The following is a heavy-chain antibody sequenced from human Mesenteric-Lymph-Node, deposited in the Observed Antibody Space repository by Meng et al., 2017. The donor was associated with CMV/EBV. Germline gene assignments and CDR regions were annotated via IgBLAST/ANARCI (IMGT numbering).Heavy chain of an antibody. CDR3: ARIGTGYSSSWSFDY. CDR1: GFTFSSYE. J-gene: IGHJ4*02. Sequence: GESLKISCAASGFTFSSYEMNWVRQAPGKGLEWVSYISSSGSTIYYADSVKGRFTISRDNARNSLHLQMSSLRVEDTAVYYCARIGTGYSSSWSFDYWGQGTVVTVSS. D-gene: IGHD6-13*01. V-gene: IGHV3-48*03. CDR2: ISSSGSTI.